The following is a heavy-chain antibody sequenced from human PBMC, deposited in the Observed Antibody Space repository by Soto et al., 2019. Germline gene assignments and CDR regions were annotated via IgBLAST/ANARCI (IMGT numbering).Heavy chain of an antibody. CDR1: GFTFSSYS. J-gene: IGHJ4*02. CDR2: ISSSSSTI. V-gene: IGHV3-48*01. Sequence: EVQLVESGGGLVQPGGSLRLSCAASGFTFSSYSMNWVRQAPGKGLEWVSYISSSSSTIYYADSVKGRFTISRDNAKNSLYLQMNSLRAEDTAVYYCARAYLPGGYCSGGSCYGGWVDWGQGTLVTVSS. D-gene: IGHD2-15*01. CDR3: ARAYLPGGYCSGGSCYGGWVD.